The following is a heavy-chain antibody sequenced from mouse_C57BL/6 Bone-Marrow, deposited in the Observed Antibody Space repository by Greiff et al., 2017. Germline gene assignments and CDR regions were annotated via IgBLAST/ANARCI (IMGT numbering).Heavy chain of an antibody. Sequence: VQLQQSGPELVKPGASVKLSCKASGYTFTSYDINWVKQRPGQGLAWIGWIYPRDGSTKYNEKFKGKATLTVDTSSSTAYMELHSLTSEDSAVYFCARDSGSSYWYFDVWGTGTTVTVSS. CDR3: ARDSGSSYWYFDV. D-gene: IGHD1-1*01. V-gene: IGHV1-85*01. J-gene: IGHJ1*03. CDR2: IYPRDGST. CDR1: GYTFTSYD.